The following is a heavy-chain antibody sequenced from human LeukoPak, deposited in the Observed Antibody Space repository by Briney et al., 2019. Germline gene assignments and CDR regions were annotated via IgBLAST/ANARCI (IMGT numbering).Heavy chain of an antibody. CDR1: GLPVSSNY. J-gene: IGHJ4*02. D-gene: IGHD5-24*01. V-gene: IGHV3-11*06. CDR3: ARLSRDGYNPRDY. CDR2: ISSSSSYT. Sequence: GGSLRLSCAASGLPVSSNYMSWIRQAPGKGLEWVSYISSSSSYTNCADSVKGRFTISRDNAKNSLYLQMNSLRAEDTAVYYCARLSRDGYNPRDYWGQGTLVTVSS.